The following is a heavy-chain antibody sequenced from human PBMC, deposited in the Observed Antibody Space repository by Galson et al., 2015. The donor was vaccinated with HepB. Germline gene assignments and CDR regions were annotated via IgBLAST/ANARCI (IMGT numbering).Heavy chain of an antibody. D-gene: IGHD3-3*01. Sequence: SLRLSCAASGFTFDDYAMHWVRQAPGKGLEWVSGISWNSGSIGYADSVKGRFTISRDNAKNSLYLQMNSLRAEDTALYYCAKAGPTIFGEPIDYWGQGTLVTVSS. V-gene: IGHV3-9*01. J-gene: IGHJ4*02. CDR1: GFTFDDYA. CDR3: AKAGPTIFGEPIDY. CDR2: ISWNSGSI.